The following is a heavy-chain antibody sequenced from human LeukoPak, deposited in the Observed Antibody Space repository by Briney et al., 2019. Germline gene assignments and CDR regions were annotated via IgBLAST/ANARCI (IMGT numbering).Heavy chain of an antibody. CDR2: IWYDGSNK. CDR3: AKDQRVLWFGELFWFDL. V-gene: IGHV3-33*06. Sequence: GGTLRLSCAVSGFTFSSYCMHWVRQAPGKGLEWVGVIWYDGSNKYYADSVKGRFTISRENSNNTLHLQMNSLRAEDTAVYYCAKDQRVLWFGELFWFDLWGQGTLVTVSS. D-gene: IGHD3-10*01. J-gene: IGHJ5*02. CDR1: GFTFSSYC.